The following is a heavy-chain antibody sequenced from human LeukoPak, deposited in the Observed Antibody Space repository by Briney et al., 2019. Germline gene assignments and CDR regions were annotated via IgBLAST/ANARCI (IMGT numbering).Heavy chain of an antibody. D-gene: IGHD3-9*01. CDR3: ARGALSQSYYYYMDV. CDR1: GGSFSGYY. J-gene: IGHJ6*03. V-gene: IGHV4-34*01. Sequence: SETLSLTCAVYGGSFSGYYWSWIRQPPGKGLEWIGEINHSGSTNYNPSLKSRVTISVDTSKNQFSLKLGSVTAADTAVYYCARGALSQSYYYYMDVWGKGTTVTVSS. CDR2: INHSGST.